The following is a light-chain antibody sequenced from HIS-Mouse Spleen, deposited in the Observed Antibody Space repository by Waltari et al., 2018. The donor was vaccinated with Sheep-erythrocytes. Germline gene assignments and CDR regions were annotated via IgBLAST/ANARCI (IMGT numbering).Light chain of an antibody. J-gene: IGKJ4*01. Sequence: DIVLTQSPATLSLSPGERPTLSCRASQSVSSYLSWYQQKPGHAPTLLINDASNRATGIPARCGGSGAATDFTPTISRLEHDDFAVYYCQQRSNWLTFGGGTKLEIK. CDR1: QSVSSY. V-gene: IGKV3-11*01. CDR3: QQRSNWLT. CDR2: DAS.